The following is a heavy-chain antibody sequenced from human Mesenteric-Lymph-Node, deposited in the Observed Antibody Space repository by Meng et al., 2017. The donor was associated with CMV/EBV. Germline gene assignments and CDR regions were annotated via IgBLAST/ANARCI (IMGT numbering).Heavy chain of an antibody. CDR3: ARDRRGAAAAYFDY. D-gene: IGHD6-13*01. V-gene: IGHV3-74*01. Sequence: GGSLRLSCAASGFTLSTYWMHWVRQVPGKGLVWVSRINSDGSTTSYADSVKGRFTISRDNAKNTLYLQMNSLRAEDTAVYYCARDRRGAAAAYFDYWGQGTLVTVSS. CDR1: GFTLSTYW. CDR2: INSDGSTT. J-gene: IGHJ4*02.